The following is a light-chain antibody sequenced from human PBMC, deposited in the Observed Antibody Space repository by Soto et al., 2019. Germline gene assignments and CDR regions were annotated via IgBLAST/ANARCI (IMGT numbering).Light chain of an antibody. J-gene: IGKJ1*01. CDR2: DAS. Sequence: EIVLTQSPATLSLSPGERATLSCRASQSVSSYLAWYQHKPGQAPRLLIYDASNRATGIPARFSGSGSGTDFTLTISRLEPEDLAVYYCQQYDYSVWTFGQGTKVDIK. CDR3: QQYDYSVWT. V-gene: IGKV3-11*01. CDR1: QSVSSY.